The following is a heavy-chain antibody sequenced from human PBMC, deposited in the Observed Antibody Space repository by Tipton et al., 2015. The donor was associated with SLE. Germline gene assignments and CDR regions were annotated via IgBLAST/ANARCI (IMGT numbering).Heavy chain of an antibody. J-gene: IGHJ5*02. V-gene: IGHV4-39*01. CDR2: INHHGSS. Sequence: TLSLTCTVSGGSISSSSYYWGWIRQPPGKGLEWIGEINHHGSSNYNPSLKSRVTISVDTSKNQFSLKLSSVTAADTAVYYCARLPTGFPNWFDPWGQGTLVTVSS. CDR3: ARLPTGFPNWFDP. D-gene: IGHD4-17*01. CDR1: GGSISSSSYY.